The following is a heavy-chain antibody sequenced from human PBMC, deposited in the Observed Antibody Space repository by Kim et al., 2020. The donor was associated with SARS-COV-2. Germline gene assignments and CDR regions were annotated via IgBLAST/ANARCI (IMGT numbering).Heavy chain of an antibody. D-gene: IGHD3-9*01. CDR1: GYTFTSYG. Sequence: ASVKVSCKASGYTFTSYGISWVRQAPGQGLEWMGWISAYNGNTNYAQKLQGRVTMTTDTSTSTAYMELRSLRSDDTAVYYCARDSVFLTGYYSCDYWGQGTLVTVSS. CDR3: ARDSVFLTGYYSCDY. V-gene: IGHV1-18*01. CDR2: ISAYNGNT. J-gene: IGHJ4*02.